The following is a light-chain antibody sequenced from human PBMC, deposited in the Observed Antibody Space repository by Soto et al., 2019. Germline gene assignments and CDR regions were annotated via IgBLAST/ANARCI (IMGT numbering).Light chain of an antibody. CDR2: DAS. CDR3: QHYHSWPRT. CDR1: QSVNSN. V-gene: IGKV3-15*01. J-gene: IGKJ1*01. Sequence: EIVMTQSPATLSVSPGERATLSRRASQSVNSNLAWYQQKPGQAPSLLIYDASTRATGVPARFSGSGSGTDFTLTISSLQSADLAIYHCQHYHSWPRTFGQGTKVEIK.